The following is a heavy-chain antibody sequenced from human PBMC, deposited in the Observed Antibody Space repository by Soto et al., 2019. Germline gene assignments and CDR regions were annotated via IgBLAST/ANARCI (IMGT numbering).Heavy chain of an antibody. D-gene: IGHD2-2*01. J-gene: IGHJ3*02. CDR3: AESYCSSTSCYRYAFDI. V-gene: IGHV1-18*04. Sequence: QVQLVQSGAEVKKPGASVKVSCKASGYTFTSYGISWVRQAPGQGLEWMGWISAYNGNTNYAQKLQGRLTMTTDTSTSTAYMELRSLRSDDTAVYYCAESYCSSTSCYRYAFDIWGQGTMVTVSS. CDR1: GYTFTSYG. CDR2: ISAYNGNT.